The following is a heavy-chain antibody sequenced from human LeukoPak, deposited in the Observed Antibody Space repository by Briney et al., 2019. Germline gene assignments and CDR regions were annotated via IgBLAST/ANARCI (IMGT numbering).Heavy chain of an antibody. V-gene: IGHV1-18*01. D-gene: IGHD3-22*01. Sequence: ASVKVSCKASGYTFTSYGISWARQAPGQGLEWMGWISAYNGNTNYAQKLQGRVTMTTDTSTSTAYMELRSLRSDDTAVYYCARASYYDSSGYYPAVYWGQGTLVTVSS. CDR2: ISAYNGNT. CDR1: GYTFTSYG. J-gene: IGHJ4*02. CDR3: ARASYYDSSGYYPAVY.